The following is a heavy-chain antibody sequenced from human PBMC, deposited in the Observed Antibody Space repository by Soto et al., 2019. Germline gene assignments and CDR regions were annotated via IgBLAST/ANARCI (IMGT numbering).Heavy chain of an antibody. CDR3: ATALGCRSTSCTLDY. Sequence: QVQLVQSGAEVKKPGSSVNVSCKASGGTFGSYAFSWVRQAPGQGLEWMGGIIPVSGAAHYAQKFQGRGTITADESTSTAYMELSSLSSQDTAVYYCATALGCRSTSCTLDYWGQGTRVIVSS. CDR2: IIPVSGAA. J-gene: IGHJ4*02. CDR1: GGTFGSYA. V-gene: IGHV1-69*01. D-gene: IGHD2-2*01.